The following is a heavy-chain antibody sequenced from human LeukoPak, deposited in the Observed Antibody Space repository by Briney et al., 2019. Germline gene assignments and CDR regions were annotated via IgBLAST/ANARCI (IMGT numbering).Heavy chain of an antibody. Sequence: SETLSLTCVVSGGSFSGYYWSWIRQPPGKGLEWIGEINHSGSTNYNPSLKSRVTISVDTSKNQFSLKLSSVTAADTAVYYCARRDPPLGWNDGDAFDIWGQGTMVTVSS. CDR2: INHSGST. CDR3: ARRDPPLGWNDGDAFDI. D-gene: IGHD1-1*01. J-gene: IGHJ3*02. V-gene: IGHV4-34*01. CDR1: GGSFSGYY.